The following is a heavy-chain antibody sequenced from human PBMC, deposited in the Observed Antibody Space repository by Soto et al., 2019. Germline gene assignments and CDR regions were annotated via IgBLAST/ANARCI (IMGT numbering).Heavy chain of an antibody. J-gene: IGHJ1*01. CDR2: IYSGDSHT. V-gene: IGHV5-51*01. CDR3: AEHLALKVPDF. Sequence: GESLKIPCKGSGYTFATPWIGWVRRLPGKAMAWMGVIYSGDSHTRFSPSFQGHAAISADKSVNTAALHWGSLQASDTAINDCAEHLALKVPDFWGQGTLVAFSS. D-gene: IGHD2-21*02. CDR1: GYTFATPW.